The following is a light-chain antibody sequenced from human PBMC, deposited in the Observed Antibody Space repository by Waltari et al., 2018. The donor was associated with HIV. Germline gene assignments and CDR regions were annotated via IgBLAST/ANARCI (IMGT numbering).Light chain of an antibody. Sequence: DIQMTQSPSSLSASVGDRVTLTCRASQTIGMHLNWYRQDPGKAPTLLIYAVRSNLGASSRFSGSGSGTEFTLTISSLQPDDFATYYCQQYNSFPYTFGQGTKLEIK. V-gene: IGKV1-17*01. CDR2: AVRS. J-gene: IGKJ2*01. CDR3: QQYNSFPYT. CDR1: QTIGMH.